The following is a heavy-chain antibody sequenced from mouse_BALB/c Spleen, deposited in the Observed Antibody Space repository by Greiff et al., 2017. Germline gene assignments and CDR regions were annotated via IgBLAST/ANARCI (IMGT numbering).Heavy chain of an antibody. V-gene: IGHV5-12-2*01. D-gene: IGHD1-1*01. CDR3: ARHKITTVGYAMDY. CDR1: GFTFSSYT. J-gene: IGHJ4*01. Sequence: EVNLVESGGGLVQPGGSLKLSCAASGFTFSSYTLSWVRQTPEKRLEWVAYISNGGGSTYYPDTVKGRFTISRDNAKNTLYLQMSSLKSEDTAMYYCARHKITTVGYAMDYWGQGTSVTVSS. CDR2: ISNGGGST.